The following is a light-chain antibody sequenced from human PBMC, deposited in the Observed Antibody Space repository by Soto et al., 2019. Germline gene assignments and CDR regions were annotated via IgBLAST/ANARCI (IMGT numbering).Light chain of an antibody. CDR1: SSNIGSNY. Sequence: QSVPTQPPSASGTPGQRVTISCSGSSSNIGSNYVYWYQQLPGTAPKLLIYRNNQRPSGVPDRFSGSKSGTSASLAISGLRSEDEADYYCAAWDDSLSGSWVFGGGTKVTVL. CDR2: RNN. V-gene: IGLV1-47*01. CDR3: AAWDDSLSGSWV. J-gene: IGLJ3*02.